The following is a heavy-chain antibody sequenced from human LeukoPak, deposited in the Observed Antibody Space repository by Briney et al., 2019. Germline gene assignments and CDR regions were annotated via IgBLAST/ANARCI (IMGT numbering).Heavy chain of an antibody. V-gene: IGHV3-7*01. J-gene: IGHJ4*02. CDR1: AFIFSSYW. Sequence: GGSLRLSCAASAFIFSSYWMTWVRQAPGKGLEWVANIKYDGSDEYYVDSVKGRFTISRDNAKNSLYLQMNSLRAEDTAVYYCARSSGWRSEFDYWGQGTLVTVSS. CDR2: IKYDGSDE. D-gene: IGHD6-19*01. CDR3: ARSSGWRSEFDY.